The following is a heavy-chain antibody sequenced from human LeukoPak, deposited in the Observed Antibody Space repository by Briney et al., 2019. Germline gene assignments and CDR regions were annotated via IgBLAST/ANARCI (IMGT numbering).Heavy chain of an antibody. CDR1: GFTFSSYA. Sequence: AGGFLRLSCAASGFTFSSYAMSWVRQAPGKGLERVSAISGSGGSTYYADSVKGRFTISRDNSKNTLYLQMNSLRAEDTAVYYCAKAASGMVGSGSHYFDYWGQGTLVTVSS. CDR3: AKAASGMVGSGSHYFDY. D-gene: IGHD3-10*01. V-gene: IGHV3-23*01. CDR2: ISGSGGST. J-gene: IGHJ4*02.